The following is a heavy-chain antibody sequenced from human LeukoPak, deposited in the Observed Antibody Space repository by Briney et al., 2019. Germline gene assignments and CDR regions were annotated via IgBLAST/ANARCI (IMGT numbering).Heavy chain of an antibody. CDR3: ASGSTSCLDY. V-gene: IGHV1-2*02. CDR1: GYTFTGYY. D-gene: IGHD2-2*01. J-gene: IGHJ4*02. CDR2: INPNSGGT. Sequence: ASVKVSFKASGYTFTGYYMHWVRQAPAQGLEWMGWINPNSGGTNYAQKFQGRVTMTRDTSTSTVYMELSSLRSEDRAVYYCASGSTSCLDYWGQGTLVTVSS.